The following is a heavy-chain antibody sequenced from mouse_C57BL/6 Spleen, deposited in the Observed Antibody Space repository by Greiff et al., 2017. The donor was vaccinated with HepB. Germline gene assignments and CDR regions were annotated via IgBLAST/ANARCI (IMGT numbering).Heavy chain of an antibody. V-gene: IGHV5-12*01. J-gene: IGHJ2*01. CDR1: GFTFSDYY. D-gene: IGHD1-1*01. Sequence: EVHLVESGGGLVQPGGSLKLSCAASGFTFSDYYMYWVRQTPEKRLEWVAYISNGGGSTYYPDTVKGRFTISRDNAKNTLYLQMSRLKSEDTAMYYCARYYYGSSSFDYWGQGTTLTVSS. CDR3: ARYYYGSSSFDY. CDR2: ISNGGGST.